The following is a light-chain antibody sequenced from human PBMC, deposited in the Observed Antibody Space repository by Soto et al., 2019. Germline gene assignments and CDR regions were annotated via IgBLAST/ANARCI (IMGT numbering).Light chain of an antibody. J-gene: IGKJ4*01. CDR2: AAS. CDR3: QKYNSALQT. CDR1: QGISNY. V-gene: IGKV1-27*01. Sequence: DLQMTPSPSSPSSSVGDRVSITFRASQGISNYLAWYQQKPGKVPKLLIYAASTLQSGVPSRFSGSGSGTDFTLTISSLQPEDAATYYCQKYNSALQTFGGGTKVDIK.